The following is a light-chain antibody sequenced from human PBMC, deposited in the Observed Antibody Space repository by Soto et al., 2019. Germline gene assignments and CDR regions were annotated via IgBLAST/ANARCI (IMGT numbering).Light chain of an antibody. CDR1: QSVSSSC. Sequence: EIVLTQSPGTLSLSPGERATLSCRASQSVSSSCLAWYQQKPGQAPRLLIYGASSRATGIPDRFSGSGSGTDFTLTISRLEPEDFAVYYCQQHGSSPWTFGQGTK. J-gene: IGKJ1*01. V-gene: IGKV3-20*01. CDR3: QQHGSSPWT. CDR2: GAS.